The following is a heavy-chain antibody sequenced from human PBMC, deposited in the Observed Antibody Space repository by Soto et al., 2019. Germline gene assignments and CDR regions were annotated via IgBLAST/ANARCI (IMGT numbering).Heavy chain of an antibody. CDR1: GFTFSSYA. CDR3: ATSTQRGYYYYMDV. V-gene: IGHV3-23*01. J-gene: IGHJ6*03. CDR2: ISGSGGST. Sequence: GGSLRLSCAASGFTFSSYAMSWVRQAPGKGLEWVSAISGSGGSTYYADSVKGRFTISRDNSKNTLYLQMNSLRAEDTAVYYCATSTQRGYYYYMDVWGKGTTVTVSS. D-gene: IGHD4-4*01.